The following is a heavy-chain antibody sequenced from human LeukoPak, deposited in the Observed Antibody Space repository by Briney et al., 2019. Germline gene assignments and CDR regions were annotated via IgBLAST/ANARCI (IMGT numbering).Heavy chain of an antibody. Sequence: SETLSLTCSVSGGSIGSYHWSWIRQAPGKGLEWIGHIHYTWNAKYNPSLKSRVTISLDRSNNQFSLRLSSVTAADSAVYFCARVASKGGMDVWGQGTTVTVS. J-gene: IGHJ6*02. D-gene: IGHD5/OR15-5a*01. CDR2: IHYTWNA. CDR3: ARVASKGGMDV. V-gene: IGHV4-59*01. CDR1: GGSIGSYH.